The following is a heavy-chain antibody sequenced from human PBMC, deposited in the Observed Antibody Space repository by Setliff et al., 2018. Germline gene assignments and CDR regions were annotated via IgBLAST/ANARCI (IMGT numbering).Heavy chain of an antibody. J-gene: IGHJ4*02. CDR2: IFYSGSA. D-gene: IGHD3-3*01. CDR1: GGSISPYY. CDR3: ARHFRSSKVQFLEYLTDYYFDS. V-gene: IGHV4-59*08. Sequence: SETLSLTCSVSGGSISPYYWIWIRQSPGKGLEWIGYIFYSGSARYNPSLTSRVTISVDTSNNQFSLNLRSVTAADTAIYYCARHFRSSKVQFLEYLTDYYFDSWGQGTLVTVSS.